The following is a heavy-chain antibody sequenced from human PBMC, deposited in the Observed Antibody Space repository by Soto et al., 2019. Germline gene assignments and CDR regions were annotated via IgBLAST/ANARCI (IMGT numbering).Heavy chain of an antibody. D-gene: IGHD6-25*01. CDR1: GFTFGNYA. V-gene: IGHV3-33*08. CDR3: AREKGGPGYFDY. Sequence: PGGSLRLSCAASGFTFGNYAMGWVRQAPGKGLEWVAVIWYDGSNKYYADSVKGRFTISRDNSKNTLYLQMNSLRAEDTAVYYCAREKGGPGYFDYWGQGTLVTVS. CDR2: IWYDGSNK. J-gene: IGHJ4*02.